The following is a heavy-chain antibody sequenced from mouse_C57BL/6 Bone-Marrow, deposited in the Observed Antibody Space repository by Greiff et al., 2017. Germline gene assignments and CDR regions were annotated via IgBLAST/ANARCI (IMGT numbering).Heavy chain of an antibody. CDR2: INPYNGGT. Sequence: VQLQQSGAVLVKPGASVKMSCKASGYTFTDYYMNWVKQSHGKSLEWIGVINPYNGGTSYNQKFKGKATLTVDKSSSTAYMELNSLKSEVSAVYYCAKEDYWAWFAYWGQGTLVTVSA. D-gene: IGHD1-1*02. CDR1: GYTFTDYY. V-gene: IGHV1-19*01. J-gene: IGHJ3*01. CDR3: AKEDYWAWFAY.